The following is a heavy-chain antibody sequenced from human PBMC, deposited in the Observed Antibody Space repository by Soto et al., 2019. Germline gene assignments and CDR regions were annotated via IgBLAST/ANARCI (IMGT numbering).Heavy chain of an antibody. Sequence: QVQLVQSGAEVKKPGASVKVSCKASGYTFTSYDINWVRQATGQGLEWMGWMNTNSANTGYAQKSQGRVTLTRTTSISTAYMELCSRRSEDTAVYYGAREGVRGMDVWGQGTTVTVSS. CDR3: AREGVRGMDV. V-gene: IGHV1-8*01. CDR1: GYTFTSYD. D-gene: IGHD3-16*01. CDR2: MNTNSANT. J-gene: IGHJ6*02.